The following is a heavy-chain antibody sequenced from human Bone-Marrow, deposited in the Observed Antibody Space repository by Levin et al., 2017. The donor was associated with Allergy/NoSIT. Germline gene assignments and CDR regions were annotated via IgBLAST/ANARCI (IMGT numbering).Heavy chain of an antibody. D-gene: IGHD3-22*01. CDR3: ATAGPTSVYADAFEI. J-gene: IGHJ3*02. V-gene: IGHV3-30*04. CDR1: GFTFSRYV. CDR2: ISHDETSI. Sequence: GGSLRLSCVVSGFTFSRYVLHWVRQAPGKGLEWVAVISHDETSIIYADSVRGRFTISKDNSKNTLYLQMNTLRDEDTAMYYCATAGPTSVYADAFEIWGQGTMVTVSS.